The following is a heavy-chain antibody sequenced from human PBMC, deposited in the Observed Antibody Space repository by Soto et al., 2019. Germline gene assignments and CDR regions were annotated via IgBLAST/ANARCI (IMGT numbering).Heavy chain of an antibody. Sequence: QVQLVESGGGVVQPGRSLRLSCAASGFTFSSYVMHWVRQAPGKGLEWVAVISYDGSNKYYADSVKGRFTISRDNSKNTLYLQMNSLRAEDTAVYYCAREPDDSSGSAFDIWGQGTMVTVSS. CDR2: ISYDGSNK. J-gene: IGHJ3*02. V-gene: IGHV3-30-3*01. D-gene: IGHD3-22*01. CDR3: AREPDDSSGSAFDI. CDR1: GFTFSSYV.